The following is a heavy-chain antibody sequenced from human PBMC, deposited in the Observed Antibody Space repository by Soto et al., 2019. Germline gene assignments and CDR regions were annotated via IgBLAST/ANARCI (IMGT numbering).Heavy chain of an antibody. J-gene: IGHJ4*02. D-gene: IGHD6-6*01. CDR3: AKGTSSLYSSSSLKKNYYFDY. CDR2: IRGSGGST. Sequence: GGSLRLSCAASGFTFSSYAMSWVRQAPGKGLEWVSAIRGSGGSTYYADSVKGRFTISRDNSKNTLYLQMNSLRAEDTAVYYCAKGTSSLYSSSSLKKNYYFDYWGQGTLVTVSS. CDR1: GFTFSSYA. V-gene: IGHV3-23*01.